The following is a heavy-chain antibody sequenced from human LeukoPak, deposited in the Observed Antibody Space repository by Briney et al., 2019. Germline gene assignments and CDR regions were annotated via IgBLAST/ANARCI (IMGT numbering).Heavy chain of an antibody. CDR2: IYYSGST. CDR1: GGSISSSSYY. Sequence: PSETLSLTCTVSGGSISSSSYYWGWIRQPPGKGLEWIGSIYYSGSTYYNPSLKSRVTISVDTSKNQFPLKLSSVTAADTAEYYCARYRIAVAGTANWGQGTLVTVSS. D-gene: IGHD6-19*01. CDR3: ARYRIAVAGTAN. J-gene: IGHJ4*02. V-gene: IGHV4-39*01.